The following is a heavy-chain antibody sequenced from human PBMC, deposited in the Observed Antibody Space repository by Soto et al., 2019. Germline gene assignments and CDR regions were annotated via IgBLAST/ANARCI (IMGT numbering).Heavy chain of an antibody. J-gene: IGHJ5*02. V-gene: IGHV1-46*01. CDR2: INPSVGRT. CDR1: GYTFTNYY. D-gene: IGHD6-13*01. Sequence: ASVKVSCKASGYTFTNYYIHWVRQAPGQGPEWMGIINPSVGRTTYTQKFQGRVTIITDKSTSTAYMELSSLRSEDTAVYYCARGGSAAADNWFDPWGQGTLVTVSS. CDR3: ARGGSAAADNWFDP.